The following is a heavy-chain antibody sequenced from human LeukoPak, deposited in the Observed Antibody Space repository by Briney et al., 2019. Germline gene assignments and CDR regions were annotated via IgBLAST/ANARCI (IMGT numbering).Heavy chain of an antibody. Sequence: GGSLRLSCAASGFTFSTYAMSWVRQAPGKGLEWVSAISGSGGSTYYADSVKGRFTISSDNSKNTLYLQMNSLRAEDTAVYYCARDPGIAVAGSFDIWGQGTMVTVSS. D-gene: IGHD6-19*01. CDR3: ARDPGIAVAGSFDI. V-gene: IGHV3-23*01. CDR1: GFTFSTYA. CDR2: ISGSGGST. J-gene: IGHJ3*02.